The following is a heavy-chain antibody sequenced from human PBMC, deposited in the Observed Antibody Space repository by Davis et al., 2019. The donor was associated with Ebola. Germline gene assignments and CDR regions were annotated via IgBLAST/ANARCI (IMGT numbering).Heavy chain of an antibody. J-gene: IGHJ5*02. D-gene: IGHD2-15*01. V-gene: IGHV3-30*04. CDR3: ARDRGDVVVIVPAYYFGP. CDR2: VSNDGSKG. Sequence: GGSLRLSCAASGFTFSNYAMHWVRQAPGKGLEWVARVSNDGSKGSYADSVKGRFTVSRDNSKNTVSLQMNSLRTEDTAVYYCARDRGDVVVIVPAYYFGPWGQGTQVTVSS. CDR1: GFTFSNYA.